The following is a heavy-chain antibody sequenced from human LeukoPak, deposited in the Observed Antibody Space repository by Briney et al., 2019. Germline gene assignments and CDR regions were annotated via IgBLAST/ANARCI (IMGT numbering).Heavy chain of an antibody. V-gene: IGHV1-2*02. Sequence: ASVKVSCKASGYTFTGYYMHWVRQAPGQGLEWMGWINPNSGGTNYAQKFQGRVTMTRDTSISTAYMELSRLRSDDTAVYHCARDRGYDFWSGYAFDIWGQGTMVTVSS. CDR3: ARDRGYDFWSGYAFDI. CDR1: GYTFTGYY. J-gene: IGHJ3*02. D-gene: IGHD3-3*01. CDR2: INPNSGGT.